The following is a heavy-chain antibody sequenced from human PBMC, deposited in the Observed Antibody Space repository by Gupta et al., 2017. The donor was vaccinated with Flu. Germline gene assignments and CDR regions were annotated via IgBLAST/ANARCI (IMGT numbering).Heavy chain of an antibody. CDR3: VKSFGEGSLADEARAEW. V-gene: IGHV3-23*01. CDR2: LEGLGGDT. CDR1: A. D-gene: IGHD3-3*01. Sequence: ARVWGRQGQGRGMGWVSVLEGLGGDTYCDDTVKGRLSVTRDNTKNTLYFQMNSPGAEAEAVYYCVKSFGEGSLADEARAEWWGPGTLVTVSS. J-gene: IGHJ4*02.